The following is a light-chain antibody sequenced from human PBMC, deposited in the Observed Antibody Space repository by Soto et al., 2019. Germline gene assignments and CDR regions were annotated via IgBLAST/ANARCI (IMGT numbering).Light chain of an antibody. CDR3: QQYDHLLT. CDR2: DAS. CDR1: QDISNY. V-gene: IGKV1-33*01. Sequence: DIQMTQSPSSLSASVGDRVTITCQASQDISNYLNWYQQKPGKAPKLLIYDASNLETGVPSRYSGSGSGTDFTFTISSLQAEDIAKYYCQQYDHLLTFGPGNKVDIK. J-gene: IGKJ3*01.